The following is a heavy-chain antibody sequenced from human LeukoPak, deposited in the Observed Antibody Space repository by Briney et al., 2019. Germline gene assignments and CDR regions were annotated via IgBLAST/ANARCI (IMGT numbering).Heavy chain of an antibody. Sequence: SETLSLTCTVSGGSTSSYYWSWIRQPPGKGLEWIGYGYYSGSTKYNASLKSRVTISVDTSKNQFSLKLTSVTAADTAVYYCANRGSIADWYFDLWGRGTLVTVSS. J-gene: IGHJ2*01. D-gene: IGHD6-6*01. CDR1: GGSTSSYY. V-gene: IGHV4-59*01. CDR3: ANRGSIADWYFDL. CDR2: GYYSGST.